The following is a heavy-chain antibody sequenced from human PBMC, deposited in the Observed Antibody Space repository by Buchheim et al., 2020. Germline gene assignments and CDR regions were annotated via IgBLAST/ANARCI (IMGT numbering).Heavy chain of an antibody. V-gene: IGHV3-30-3*01. J-gene: IGHJ4*02. CDR1: GFTFSSYA. Sequence: QVQLVESGGGVVQPGRSLRLSCAASGFTFSSYAMHWVRQAPGKGLEWVAVISYDGSNKYYADSVMGRFTISRDNSKNTLYLQMNSLRAEGTAVYYCARVRERKVLRYFDWLLPIDYWGQGTL. CDR2: ISYDGSNK. D-gene: IGHD3-9*01. CDR3: ARVRERKVLRYFDWLLPIDY.